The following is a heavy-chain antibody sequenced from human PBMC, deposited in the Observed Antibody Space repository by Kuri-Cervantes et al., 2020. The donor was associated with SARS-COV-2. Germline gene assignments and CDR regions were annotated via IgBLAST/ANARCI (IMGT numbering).Heavy chain of an antibody. D-gene: IGHD2-21*01. CDR2: LKTNSGNT. CDR3: YCAPKEGFDS. V-gene: IGHV1-8*01. J-gene: IGHJ4*02. Sequence: ASVKVSCKAPETTFPNYDINWVRQATGQGLEWMGMLKTNSGNTLYAQIFRDRVTMTRDTSTSTAYMELSSLTSEDTAIYYCYCAPKEGFDSWGQGTLVTVSS. CDR1: ETTFPNYD.